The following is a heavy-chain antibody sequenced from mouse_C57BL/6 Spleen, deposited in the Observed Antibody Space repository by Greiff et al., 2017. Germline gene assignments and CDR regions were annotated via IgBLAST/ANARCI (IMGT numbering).Heavy chain of an antibody. CDR1: GYTFTSYW. CDR2: IHPNSGST. Sequence: QVQLQQPGAELVKPGASVKLSCKASGYTFTSYWMHWVKQRPGQGLEWIGMIHPNSGSTNYNEKFKSKDTLTVDKSSSTAYMKLSSLTSEDSAVDFCARLGYYLDYWGQGTTLTVSS. J-gene: IGHJ2*01. V-gene: IGHV1-64*01. CDR3: ARLGYYLDY. D-gene: IGHD4-1*01.